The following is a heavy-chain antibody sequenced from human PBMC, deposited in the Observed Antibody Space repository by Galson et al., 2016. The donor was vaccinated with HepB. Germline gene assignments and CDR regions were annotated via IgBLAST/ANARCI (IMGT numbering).Heavy chain of an antibody. CDR3: ARGAIPYGLDV. CDR2: ISGSGNRT. V-gene: IGHV3-64*02. D-gene: IGHD3-16*01. Sequence: SLRLSCAASGFNFANYPMHWVRQAPGKGLEYVSAISGSGNRTFYIDSVKGRFAISRDNSKNTLYLQMGSLKTEDMAVYYCARGAIPYGLDVWGQGTTVTVS. J-gene: IGHJ6*02. CDR1: GFNFANYP.